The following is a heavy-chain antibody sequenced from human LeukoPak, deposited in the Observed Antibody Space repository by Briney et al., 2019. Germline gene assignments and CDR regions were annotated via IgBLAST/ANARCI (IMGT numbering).Heavy chain of an antibody. V-gene: IGHV3-48*03. J-gene: IGHJ4*02. Sequence: GGSLRLSCVASKFTFSYYEMNWVRQAPGKGLEWVSYISSSGNTMYYADSVKGRFTISRDNSKNTLYLQMNSLRAEDTAVYYCAKDAKYYYDSSGYYFGYFDYWGQGTLVTVSS. CDR3: AKDAKYYYDSSGYYFGYFDY. CDR2: ISSSGNTM. CDR1: KFTFSYYE. D-gene: IGHD3-22*01.